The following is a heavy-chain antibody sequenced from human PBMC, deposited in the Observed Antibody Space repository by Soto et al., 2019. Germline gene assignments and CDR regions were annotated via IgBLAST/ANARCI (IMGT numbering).Heavy chain of an antibody. V-gene: IGHV3-23*01. CDR2: ISDSGTKT. Sequence: GGSLRLSCSASGFSISDYAMSWVRQAPGKGLEWVSSISDSGTKTFYADSVKGRSAISRDTSKNTVYMQMNNLRVEDTALYYCAKDGIRKDDYWGQGTVVTVSS. CDR1: GFSISDYA. J-gene: IGHJ4*02. CDR3: AKDGIRKDDY.